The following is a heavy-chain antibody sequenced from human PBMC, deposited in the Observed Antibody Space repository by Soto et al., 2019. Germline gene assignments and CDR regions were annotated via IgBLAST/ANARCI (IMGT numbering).Heavy chain of an antibody. V-gene: IGHV1-18*01. D-gene: IGHD6-19*01. CDR1: GYTFTSYG. CDR2: ISAYNGNT. J-gene: IGHJ3*02. Sequence: EASVKVSCKASGYTFTSYGISWVRQAPGQGLEWMGWISAYNGNTNYAQKLQGRVTMTTDTSTSTAYMELRSLRSDDTAVYYCARVWIWRVAGLNAFDIWGQGTMVTVSS. CDR3: ARVWIWRVAGLNAFDI.